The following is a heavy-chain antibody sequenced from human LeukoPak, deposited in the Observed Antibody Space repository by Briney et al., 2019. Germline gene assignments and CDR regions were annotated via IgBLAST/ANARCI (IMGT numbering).Heavy chain of an antibody. J-gene: IGHJ4*01. D-gene: IGHD3-22*01. CDR2: IYSAGNI. CDR3: ARSSGNYLYFDY. Sequence: GGSLRLSCAASGFTVSSNYMSWVRQAPGRGLEWVSVIYSAGNIYYADSVKDRFIIFRDNSKNTLILQMNSLRTEDTAIYYCARSSGNYLYFDYWGHGTLVTVSS. V-gene: IGHV3-66*01. CDR1: GFTVSSNY.